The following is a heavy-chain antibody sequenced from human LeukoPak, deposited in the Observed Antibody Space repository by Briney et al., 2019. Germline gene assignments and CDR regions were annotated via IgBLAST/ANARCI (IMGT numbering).Heavy chain of an antibody. J-gene: IGHJ4*02. CDR1: GFTVSSNY. CDR3: ARVKVVVTARPFDY. CDR2: IYSGGST. V-gene: IGHV3-66*01. D-gene: IGHD2-21*02. Sequence: GGSLRLSCAASGFTVSSNYMSWVRQAPGKGLEWVSVIYSGGSTYYADSVKGRFTISRDNSKNTLYLQMNSLRAEDTAVYYCARVKVVVTARPFDYWGQGTLVTVSS.